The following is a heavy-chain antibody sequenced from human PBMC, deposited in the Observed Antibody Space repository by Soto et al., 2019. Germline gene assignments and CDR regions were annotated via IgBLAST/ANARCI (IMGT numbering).Heavy chain of an antibody. CDR3: ARDRFYAYDY. Sequence: GGSLRLSCAVSGFTFSDYSMNWVRQAPGKGLELVAYITSSSTSIYYADSVKGRFTISRDNAENSLFLQMDSLRAEDTALYNCARDRFYAYDYWGQGTLVTVSS. CDR1: GFTFSDYS. CDR2: ITSSSTSI. V-gene: IGHV3-48*01. J-gene: IGHJ4*02. D-gene: IGHD2-2*01.